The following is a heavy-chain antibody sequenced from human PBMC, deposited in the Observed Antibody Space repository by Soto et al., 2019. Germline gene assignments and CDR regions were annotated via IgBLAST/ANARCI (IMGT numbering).Heavy chain of an antibody. V-gene: IGHV1-18*01. CDR1: GDTFTSYG. Sequence: VHLVQSGAEVKKPGASGKVSCKGSGDTFTSYGITWVRQAPGQGLEWMGWISAHNGNTNYAQKFQGRVTVTRDTSTSTAYMELRSLRSDDTAVYYCARGRYGDYWGQGALVTVSS. D-gene: IGHD1-1*01. J-gene: IGHJ4*02. CDR2: ISAHNGNT. CDR3: ARGRYGDY.